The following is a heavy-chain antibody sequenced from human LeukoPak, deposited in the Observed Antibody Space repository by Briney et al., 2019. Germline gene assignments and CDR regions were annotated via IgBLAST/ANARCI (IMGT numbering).Heavy chain of an antibody. D-gene: IGHD3-10*01. CDR2: INPSGGST. Sequence: GASVKVSCKASGYTFTSYYMHWVRQAPGQGLEWMGIINPSGGSTSYAQKFQGRVTMTRDTSTSTVYMELSSLRSEDTAVHYCARDLRFGEWKVQVWGQGTMVTVSS. CDR1: GYTFTSYY. CDR3: ARDLRFGEWKVQV. V-gene: IGHV1-46*01. J-gene: IGHJ3*01.